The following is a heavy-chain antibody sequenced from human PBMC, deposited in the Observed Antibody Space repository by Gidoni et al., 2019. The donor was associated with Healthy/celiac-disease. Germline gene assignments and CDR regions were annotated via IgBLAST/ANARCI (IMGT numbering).Heavy chain of an antibody. J-gene: IGHJ6*02. V-gene: IGHV1-46*01. D-gene: IGHD6-19*01. Sequence: QVQLVQSGAEVKKPGASVTVSCKASGYTFTSYYMHWVRPAPGQGLEWMGIINPSGGSTSYAQKFQGRVTMTRDTSTSTVYMELSSLRSEDTAVYYCARERVAGTVSYYYYGMDVWGQGTTVTVSS. CDR1: GYTFTSYY. CDR2: INPSGGST. CDR3: ARERVAGTVSYYYYGMDV.